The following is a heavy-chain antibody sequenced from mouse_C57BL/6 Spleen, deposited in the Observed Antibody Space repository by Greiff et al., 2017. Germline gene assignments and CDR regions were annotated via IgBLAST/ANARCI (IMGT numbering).Heavy chain of an antibody. CDR1: GYSFTDYH. D-gene: IGHD1-1*01. CDR3: ARRGDYGWYFDV. V-gene: IGHV1-39*01. CDR2: INPNYGTT. J-gene: IGHJ1*03. Sequence: VQLQQSGPDLVKPGASVKISCKASGYSFTDYHMNWVKQSNGKSLEWIGVINPNYGTTSYNQKFKGKATLTVDQSSSTAYMQLNSLTSEDSAVYYCARRGDYGWYFDVWGTGTTVTVSS.